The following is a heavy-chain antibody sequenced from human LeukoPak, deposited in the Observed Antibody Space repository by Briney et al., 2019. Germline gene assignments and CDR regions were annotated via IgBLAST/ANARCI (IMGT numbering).Heavy chain of an antibody. J-gene: IGHJ4*02. CDR1: GGTFSGYV. V-gene: IGHV3-23*01. D-gene: IGHD3-10*01. Sequence: PGGSLRLSCAGSGGTFSGYVMSWVRQAPGKGLEWVSAMSGGGGSTYDAASVTGRFTICRENSKTTLYLQMNTLRAEDTAVYYCAKGSGSYRTYYFAYWGQGTLVIVSS. CDR3: AKGSGSYRTYYFAY. CDR2: MSGGGGST.